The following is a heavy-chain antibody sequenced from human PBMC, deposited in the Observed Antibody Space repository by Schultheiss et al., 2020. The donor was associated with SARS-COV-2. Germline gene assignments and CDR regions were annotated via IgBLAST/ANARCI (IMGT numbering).Heavy chain of an antibody. CDR1: GYSFTSYW. D-gene: IGHD3-9*01. J-gene: IGHJ4*02. Sequence: GESLKISCKGSGYSFTSYWISWVRQMPGKGLEWMGIIYPGDSDTRYSPSFQGQVTFSADKSIRTAYLQWSSLKAPETAIYYCARGSYYDILTDYYPYCFDHWGQGTLVTVSS. V-gene: IGHV5-51*01. CDR2: IYPGDSDT. CDR3: ARGSYYDILTDYYPYCFDH.